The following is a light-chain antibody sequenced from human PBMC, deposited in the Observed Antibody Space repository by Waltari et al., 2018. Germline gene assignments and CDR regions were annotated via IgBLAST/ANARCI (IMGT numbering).Light chain of an antibody. CDR2: DTS. CDR3: QQRRDWPLT. V-gene: IGKV3-11*01. J-gene: IGKJ4*01. Sequence: DIVLTQSPAILSLSPGERASLSCRASQIVTNYLACYQQKPGQAPRLLIYDTSNRATGIPARFSGSGFGTDFTLTISSLEPEDFAVYYCQQRRDWPLTFGGGTKVEIK. CDR1: QIVTNY.